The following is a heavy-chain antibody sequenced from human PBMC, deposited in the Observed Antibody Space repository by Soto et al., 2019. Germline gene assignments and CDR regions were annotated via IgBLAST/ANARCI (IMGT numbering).Heavy chain of an antibody. CDR1: GGTFSSYT. Sequence: QVQLVHSGAEVKKPGSSVKVSCKASGGTFSSYTISWVRQAPGQGLEWMGRIIPILGIANYAQKFQGRVTITADKSTSTAYMELSSLRSEDTAVYYCARCSGGSCYRSGYYYYMDVWGKGTTVTVSS. J-gene: IGHJ6*03. V-gene: IGHV1-69*02. D-gene: IGHD2-15*01. CDR3: ARCSGGSCYRSGYYYYMDV. CDR2: IIPILGIA.